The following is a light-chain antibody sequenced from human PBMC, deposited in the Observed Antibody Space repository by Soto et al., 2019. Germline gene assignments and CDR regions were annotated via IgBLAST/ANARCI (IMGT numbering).Light chain of an antibody. V-gene: IGLV2-14*01. J-gene: IGLJ1*01. Sequence: QSVLTQPASVSGSPGQSITISCTGTSSDVGGYNYVSWYQQHPGKAPKLMIYDVSNRPSGVSNRFSGSKSGNTASLTISGLQAEDEADYYCSSYTSSPSYVFGSGTKSPS. CDR1: SSDVGGYNY. CDR2: DVS. CDR3: SSYTSSPSYV.